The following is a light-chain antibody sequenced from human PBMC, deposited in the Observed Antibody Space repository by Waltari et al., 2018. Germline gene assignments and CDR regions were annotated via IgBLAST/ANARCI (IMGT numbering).Light chain of an antibody. V-gene: IGLV2-8*01. CDR1: SSDVGGYNY. Sequence: QSALTQPPSASGSPGQSVTISCTGTSSDVGGYNYVSWYQQHPGKAPKLMIYEVSKRASGVPVRFSGSKSCSTASLTVSGLQAEDEADYYCSSYAGSNNLVFGGGTKLTVL. J-gene: IGLJ2*01. CDR2: EVS. CDR3: SSYAGSNNLV.